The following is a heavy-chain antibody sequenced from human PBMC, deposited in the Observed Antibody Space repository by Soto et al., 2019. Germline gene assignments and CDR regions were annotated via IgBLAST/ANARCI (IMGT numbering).Heavy chain of an antibody. CDR2: SSRSGTSI. Sequence: EVQLVESGGGLVKPGGSLRLSCAASGFTFSDYGMNWVRQAPGKGLERVAFSSRSGTSINYADSVKGRFTISRDNAKNSLALQMNSLRAEDTAVYYCASFIDGDSGDFWGQGTLVTVSS. D-gene: IGHD4-17*01. V-gene: IGHV3-21*01. CDR3: ASFIDGDSGDF. J-gene: IGHJ4*02. CDR1: GFTFSDYG.